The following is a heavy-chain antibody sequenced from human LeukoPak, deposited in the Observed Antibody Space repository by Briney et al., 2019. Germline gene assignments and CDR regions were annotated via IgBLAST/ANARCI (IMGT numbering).Heavy chain of an antibody. CDR2: IYYSGST. J-gene: IGHJ4*02. D-gene: IGHD5-24*01. CDR3: ARHECRDGYSDLRCGFDY. Sequence: SETLSLTCTVSGGSISSSSYYWGWIRQPPGKGLEWLGSIYYSGSTYYNPSLKSRVTISVDTSKNQFSLKLSSVTAADTAVYYCARHECRDGYSDLRCGFDYWGQGTLVTVSS. CDR1: GGSISSSSYY. V-gene: IGHV4-39*01.